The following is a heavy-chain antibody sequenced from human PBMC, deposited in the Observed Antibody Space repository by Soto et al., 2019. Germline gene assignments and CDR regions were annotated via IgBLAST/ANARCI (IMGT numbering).Heavy chain of an antibody. Sequence: ASVKVSCKAPADTFTSYYIHWVRQAPGQGLEWMGWINPNGGGTNFAQTFQGRITMTRDTSISTAYMGLSRLRSDDTAVYYCARGQLYNWFDPWGQGTLVTVSS. J-gene: IGHJ5*02. CDR3: ARGQLYNWFDP. CDR1: ADTFTSYY. D-gene: IGHD6-13*01. CDR2: INPNGGGT. V-gene: IGHV1-2*02.